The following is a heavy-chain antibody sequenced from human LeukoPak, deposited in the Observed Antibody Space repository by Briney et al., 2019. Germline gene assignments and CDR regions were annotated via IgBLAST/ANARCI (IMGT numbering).Heavy chain of an antibody. CDR2: ISAYNGNT. Sequence: GASVKVSCKASGYTFTSFGISWVRQAPGQGLEWMGWISAYNGNTNYAQKLQGRVTMTTDTSTSTAYMELRSLRSDDTAVYYCARDQGIGGNRFHVPIPGFDYWGQGTLVTVSS. D-gene: IGHD4-23*01. V-gene: IGHV1-18*01. CDR1: GYTFTSFG. CDR3: ARDQGIGGNRFHVPIPGFDY. J-gene: IGHJ4*02.